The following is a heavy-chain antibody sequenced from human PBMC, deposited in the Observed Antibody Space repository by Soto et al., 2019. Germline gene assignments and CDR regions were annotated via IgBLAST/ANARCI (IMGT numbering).Heavy chain of an antibody. Sequence: SETLSLTCTVSGGSISSYYWSWIRQPPGKGLEWIGYIYYSGSTNYNPSLKSRVTISVDTSKNQFSLKLSSVTAADTAVYYCARHCSGGSCYEEAFDIWGQGTMVTVSS. D-gene: IGHD2-15*01. CDR3: ARHCSGGSCYEEAFDI. J-gene: IGHJ3*02. CDR1: GGSISSYY. CDR2: IYYSGST. V-gene: IGHV4-59*08.